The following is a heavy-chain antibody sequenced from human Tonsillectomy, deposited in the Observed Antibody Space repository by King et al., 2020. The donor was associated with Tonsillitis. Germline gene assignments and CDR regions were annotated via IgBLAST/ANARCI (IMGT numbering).Heavy chain of an antibody. V-gene: IGHV3-23*04. CDR3: AKLQPHSSSGADC. D-gene: IGHD6-13*01. J-gene: IGHJ4*02. Sequence: VQLVESGGGLVQPGGSLRLSCAASGFTFSTYAMSWVRQAPGKGLEWVSAISGSGGSTYYADSVKGRFTISRDNSKNTLYLQMNSLRADDAAVYYCAKLQPHSSSGADCWGQGTLVTVSS. CDR2: ISGSGGST. CDR1: GFTFSTYA.